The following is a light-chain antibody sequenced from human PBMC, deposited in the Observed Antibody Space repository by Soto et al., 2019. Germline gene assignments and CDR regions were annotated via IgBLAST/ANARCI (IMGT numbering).Light chain of an antibody. CDR2: KAS. Sequence: DIQMTQSPSTLSASVGDRVTITCRASQSISSWLAWYQQKPGKAPNLLIYKASTLESGVPARFSGSGSGTEFTLTISSLQPDDFATYYCQQYNSYLCTFGQGTKVEIK. CDR1: QSISSW. J-gene: IGKJ1*01. CDR3: QQYNSYLCT. V-gene: IGKV1-5*03.